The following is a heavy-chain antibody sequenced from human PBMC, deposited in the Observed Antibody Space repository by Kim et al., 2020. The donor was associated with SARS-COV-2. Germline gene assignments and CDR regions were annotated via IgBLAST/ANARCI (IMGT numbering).Heavy chain of an antibody. V-gene: IGHV4-39*01. CDR1: GGSISSSSYY. CDR3: ARPQLGGYGAGWVDP. J-gene: IGHJ5*02. CDR2: IYYSGST. Sequence: SETLSLTCTVSGGSISSSSYYWGWIRQPPGKGLEWIGSIYYSGSTYYNPSLKSRATISVDTSKNQFSLKLSSVTAADTAVYYCARPQLGGYGAGWVDPWGQGSLVTVSS. D-gene: IGHD1-1*01.